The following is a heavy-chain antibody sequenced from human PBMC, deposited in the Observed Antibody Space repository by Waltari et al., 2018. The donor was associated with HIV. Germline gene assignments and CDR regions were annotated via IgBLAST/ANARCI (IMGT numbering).Heavy chain of an antibody. J-gene: IGHJ6*02. Sequence: QVQLQESGPGLVKPSETLSLTCTVSGGSISSYYWRWFRQPPGKGLECIGYIYYSGSTHYNPSLKNRVTIAGDTSKHQFALELSSVTAADTAVYYCARAGWYNYYYYGRDVWGQETTVTVAS. CDR3: ARAGWYNYYYYGRDV. V-gene: IGHV4-59*01. D-gene: IGHD6-19*01. CDR1: GGSISSYY. CDR2: IYYSGST.